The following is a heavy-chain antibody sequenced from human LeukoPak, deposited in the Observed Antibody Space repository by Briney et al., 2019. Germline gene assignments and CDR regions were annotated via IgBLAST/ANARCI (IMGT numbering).Heavy chain of an antibody. CDR2: IGTAGDT. J-gene: IGHJ6*02. D-gene: IGHD3-10*01. Sequence: GGSLRLSCAASGFTFSSYDMHWVRQATGKGLEWVSAIGTAGDTYYPGSVKGRFTISRESAKNSLYLQMNSLRAGDTAVYYCARDLMVRGVMAYYYYGMDVWGQGTTVTVSS. CDR1: GFTFSSYD. V-gene: IGHV3-13*01. CDR3: ARDLMVRGVMAYYYYGMDV.